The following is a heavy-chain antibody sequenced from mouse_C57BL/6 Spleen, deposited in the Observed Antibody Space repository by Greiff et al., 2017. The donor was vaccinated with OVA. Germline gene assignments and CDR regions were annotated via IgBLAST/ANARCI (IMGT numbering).Heavy chain of an antibody. J-gene: IGHJ4*01. CDR2: ISSGSSTI. Sequence: EVHLVESGGGLVKPGGSLKLSCAASGFTFSDYGMHWVRQAPEKGLEWVAYISSGSSTIYYADTVKGRFTISRDNAKNTLFLQMTSLRSEDTAMYYCARGYYDYPMDYWGQGTSVTVSS. D-gene: IGHD2-4*01. CDR1: GFTFSDYG. V-gene: IGHV5-17*01. CDR3: ARGYYDYPMDY.